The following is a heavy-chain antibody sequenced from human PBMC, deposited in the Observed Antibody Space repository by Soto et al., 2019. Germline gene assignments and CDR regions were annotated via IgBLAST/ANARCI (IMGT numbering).Heavy chain of an antibody. D-gene: IGHD3-9*01. CDR3: AILHYDILTGYYSPFDY. CDR1: GGSFSGYY. Sequence: SETLSLTCAVYGGSFSGYYWSWIRQPPGKGLEWIGEINHSGSTNYNPSLKSRVTISVDTSKNQFSLKLSSVTAADTAVYYCAILHYDILTGYYSPFDYWGQGTLVTVSS. V-gene: IGHV4-34*01. J-gene: IGHJ4*02. CDR2: INHSGST.